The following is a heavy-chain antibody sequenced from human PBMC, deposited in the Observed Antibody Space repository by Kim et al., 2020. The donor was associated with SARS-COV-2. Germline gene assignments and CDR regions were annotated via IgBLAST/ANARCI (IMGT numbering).Heavy chain of an antibody. CDR3: GRGGGSYYYYMDV. CDR2: IWLDGSNK. D-gene: IGHD3-16*01. CDR1: GFTFSSYG. Sequence: GGSLRLSCAASGFTFSSYGMHWVRQAPGKGLEWVAVIWLDGSNKYFADSVKGRFTISRDNSKNALWLQMNSLRTEDTAVYYCGRGGGSYYYYMDVWGKGT. V-gene: IGHV3-33*01. J-gene: IGHJ6*03.